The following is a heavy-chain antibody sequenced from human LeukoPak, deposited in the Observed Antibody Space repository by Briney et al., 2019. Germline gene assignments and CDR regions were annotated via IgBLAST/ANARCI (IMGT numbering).Heavy chain of an antibody. D-gene: IGHD2-2*01. J-gene: IGHJ4*02. CDR2: IMPISGTA. Sequence: ASVKVSCKASGGTFSSYDISWVRQAPGQGLEWMGGIMPISGTANYAQKFQGRVTITADKPTNTAYMELSSLRSEDTAVYYCASGRTDIVVVPATLRNYYFDYWGQGTLVTVSS. V-gene: IGHV1-69*06. CDR1: GGTFSSYD. CDR3: ASGRTDIVVVPATLRNYYFDY.